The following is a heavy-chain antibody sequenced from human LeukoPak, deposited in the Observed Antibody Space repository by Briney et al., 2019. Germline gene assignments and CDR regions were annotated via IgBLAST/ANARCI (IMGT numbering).Heavy chain of an antibody. Sequence: TSETLSLTCTVSGGSISSGGYFWSWIRQPPGKGLQWIGEIHHSGTTNSNPSLKSRVTVSVDKSKDQFSLRLNSVTAADTAVYYCARGDYGDHAWFDPWGQGTLVTVSS. CDR1: GGSISSGGYF. J-gene: IGHJ5*02. D-gene: IGHD4-17*01. V-gene: IGHV4-39*07. CDR2: IHHSGTT. CDR3: ARGDYGDHAWFDP.